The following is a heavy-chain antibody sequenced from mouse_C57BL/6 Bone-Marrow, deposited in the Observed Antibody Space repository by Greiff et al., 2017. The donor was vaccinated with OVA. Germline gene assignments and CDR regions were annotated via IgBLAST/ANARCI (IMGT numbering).Heavy chain of an antibody. J-gene: IGHJ4*01. CDR3: ARDYYGSSPYYYAMDY. CDR2: IDPSDSYT. V-gene: IGHV1-69*01. CDR1: GYTFTSSW. D-gene: IGHD1-1*01. Sequence: QVQLQQPGAELVMPGASVKLSCKASGYTFTSSWMHWVKQRPGQGLAWIGEIDPSDSYTNYNQKFKGKSTVTVDKSSSTAYMQLSSRTSEDSAVYDCARDYYGSSPYYYAMDYWGQGTSVTVSS.